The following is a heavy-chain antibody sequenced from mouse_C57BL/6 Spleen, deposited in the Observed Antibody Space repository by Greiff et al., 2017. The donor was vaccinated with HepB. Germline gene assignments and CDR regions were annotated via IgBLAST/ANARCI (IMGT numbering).Heavy chain of an antibody. CDR2: IYPGSGST. CDR3: ARGTGDYDLFDY. Sequence: QVQLQQPGAELVKPGASVKMSCKASGYTFTSYWITWVKQRPGQGLEWIGDIYPGSGSTNYNEKFKSKATLTVDTSSSTAYMQLSSLTSEDSAVYYCARGTGDYDLFDYWGQGTTLTVSS. J-gene: IGHJ2*01. V-gene: IGHV1-55*01. D-gene: IGHD2-4*01. CDR1: GYTFTSYW.